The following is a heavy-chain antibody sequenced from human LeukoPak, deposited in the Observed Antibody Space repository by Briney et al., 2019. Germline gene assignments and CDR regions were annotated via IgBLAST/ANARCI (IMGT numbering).Heavy chain of an antibody. CDR3: ARGGFESRWASDI. CDR2: INTNTRNP. CDR1: GYTFTRYA. V-gene: IGHV7-4-1*02. D-gene: IGHD3-22*01. Sequence: ASVKVSCKASGYTFTRYAMNWVRQAPGQGLEWMGWINTNTRNPTYAQGFSGRFVFPLDTSVSTAYLQISSLKAEDSAVYYCARGGFESRWASDIWGQGTMVTVSS. J-gene: IGHJ3*02.